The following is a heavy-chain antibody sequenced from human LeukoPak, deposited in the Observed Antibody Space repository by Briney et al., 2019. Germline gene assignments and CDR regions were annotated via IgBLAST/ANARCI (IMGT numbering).Heavy chain of an antibody. CDR3: AKADYISGWYYFDD. CDR1: GFTLGDYA. D-gene: IGHD6-13*01. CDR2: ISWNSGSI. J-gene: IGHJ4*02. Sequence: GGSLRLSCAASGFTLGDYAMPWVRQAPGKGLEWVSGISWNSGSIGYADSVKGRFTISRDNAKNSLYLQMNSLRFEDTALYYCAKADYISGWYYFDDWGQGTLVTVSS. V-gene: IGHV3-9*01.